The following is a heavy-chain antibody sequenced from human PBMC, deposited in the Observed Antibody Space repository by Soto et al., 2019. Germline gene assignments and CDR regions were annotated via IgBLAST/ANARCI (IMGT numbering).Heavy chain of an antibody. CDR1: GGTFSSYA. J-gene: IGHJ4*02. Sequence: QVQLVQSGAEVKKPGSSVKVSCKASGGTFSSYAISWVRQAPGQGLEWMGGIIPIFGTANYAQKFQGRVTITADESTSTAYMELSGLRSEDTAVYYCASGPTYSSGWDFDYWGQGTLVTVSS. CDR3: ASGPTYSSGWDFDY. D-gene: IGHD6-19*01. V-gene: IGHV1-69*01. CDR2: IIPIFGTA.